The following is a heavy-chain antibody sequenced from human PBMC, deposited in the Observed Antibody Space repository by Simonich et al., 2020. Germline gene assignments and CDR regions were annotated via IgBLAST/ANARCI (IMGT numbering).Heavy chain of an antibody. CDR3: ARRRSGLVIDY. Sequence: QVQLQQWGAGLLKPSETLSLTCAVYGGSFSGYYWSWIRQPPGKGLEWIGEINHSGSTNYNPSRKSRGTISVDPSKNQFSLKLSSVTAADTAVYYCARRRSGLVIDYWGQGTLVSVSS. CDR2: INHSGST. V-gene: IGHV4-34*01. D-gene: IGHD3-9*01. J-gene: IGHJ4*02. CDR1: GGSFSGYY.